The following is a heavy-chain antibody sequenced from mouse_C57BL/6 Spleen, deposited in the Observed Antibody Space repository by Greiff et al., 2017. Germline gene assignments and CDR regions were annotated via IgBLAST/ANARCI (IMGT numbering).Heavy chain of an antibody. V-gene: IGHV1-53*01. CDR1: GYTFTSYW. Sequence: QVQLQQSGTELVKPGASVKLSCKASGYTFTSYWMHWVKQRPGQGLEWIGNINPSNGGTNYNEKFKSKATLTVDKSSSTAYMQLSSLTSEDSAVYYCARQGYSNYDAMDYWGQGTSVTVSS. J-gene: IGHJ4*01. CDR3: ARQGYSNYDAMDY. CDR2: INPSNGGT. D-gene: IGHD2-5*01.